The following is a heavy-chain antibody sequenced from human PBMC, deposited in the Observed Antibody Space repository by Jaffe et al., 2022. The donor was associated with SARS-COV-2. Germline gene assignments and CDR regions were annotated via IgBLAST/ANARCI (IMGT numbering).Heavy chain of an antibody. V-gene: IGHV3-23*01. CDR1: GFTFISYA. J-gene: IGHJ4*02. Sequence: EVQLLESGGDLVQPGGSLRLSCAASGFTFISYAMTWVRQAPGKGLEWVSGISGSGSSTYYADSVKGRFTISRDNSKNTLYLQMNSLRAEDMAVYYCAKGAGAIAVADHFDYWGQGTLVTVSS. CDR3: AKGAGAIAVADHFDY. CDR2: ISGSGSST. D-gene: IGHD6-19*01.